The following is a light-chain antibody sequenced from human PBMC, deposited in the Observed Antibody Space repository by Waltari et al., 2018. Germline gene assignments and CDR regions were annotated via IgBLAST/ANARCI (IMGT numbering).Light chain of an antibody. Sequence: DIVLTQSPPSLALSLGERATIKCKSSQSVLYGANNKNYLAWYRQRLGQPPQLLIYWASTRQSGVPDRFSGSGSGTDFTLTISSLQDEDVALDYCQQYYDIPWTFGQGTKVEIK. CDR2: WAS. CDR3: QQYYDIPWT. J-gene: IGKJ1*01. V-gene: IGKV4-1*01. CDR1: QSVLYGANNKNY.